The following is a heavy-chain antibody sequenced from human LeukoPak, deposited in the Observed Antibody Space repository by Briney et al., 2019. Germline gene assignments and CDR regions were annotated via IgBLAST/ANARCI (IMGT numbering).Heavy chain of an antibody. CDR3: ARMSIAVPGIVQLNWFDP. CDR2: LRHSGNT. J-gene: IGHJ5*02. V-gene: IGHV4-38-2*01. CDR1: GDSIRGVHY. Sequence: SETLSLTCVVSGDSIRGVHYWGWIRQPPGKGLEWIGSLRHSGNTYYNPSLKSRVTISMDTSENQISLKLSSVTAADTATYYCARMSIAVPGIVQLNWFDPWGQGTLVIVSS. D-gene: IGHD6-19*01.